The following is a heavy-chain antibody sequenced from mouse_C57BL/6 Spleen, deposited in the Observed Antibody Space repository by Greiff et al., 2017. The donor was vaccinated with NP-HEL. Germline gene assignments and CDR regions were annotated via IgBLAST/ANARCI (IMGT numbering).Heavy chain of an antibody. CDR1: GYAFTSSW. V-gene: IGHV1-82*01. CDR3: AGGRCWDAHFDY. J-gene: IGHJ2*01. D-gene: IGHD4-1*01. CDR2: IYPGDGDT. Sequence: QVHVQQSGPELVKPGASVKISCKASGYAFTSSWMNWVKQRPGKGLEWIGRIYPGDGDTNYNGKFKGKATLTADKSSSTAYMQLSSLTSEDSAVDFCAGGRCWDAHFDYWGQGTTLTVSS.